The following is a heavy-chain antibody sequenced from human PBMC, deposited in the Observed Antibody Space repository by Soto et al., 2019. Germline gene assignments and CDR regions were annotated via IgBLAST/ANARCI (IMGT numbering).Heavy chain of an antibody. CDR2: MNPINGAT. V-gene: IGHV1-8*02. CDR1: GYDFTAYD. CDR3: GRGPSPRAPAGGTPYYYAMDV. D-gene: IGHD6-13*01. J-gene: IGHJ6*02. Sequence: ASVKVSCKTSGYDFTAYDINWVRQASGQGLEWMGWMNPINGATGSARRFQGRVSMTRNTATGTAYLELTSLRSDDTGVYYCGRGPSPRAPAGGTPYYYAMDVWGQGTTVTVSS.